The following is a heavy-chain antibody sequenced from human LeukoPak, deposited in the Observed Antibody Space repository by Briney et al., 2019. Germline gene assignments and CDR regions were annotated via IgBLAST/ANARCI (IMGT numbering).Heavy chain of an antibody. CDR3: ARARSDSGWTTHDSRNFDY. CDR2: IYYSGST. D-gene: IGHD6-19*01. Sequence: SQSLSPTSTVSGGSISSSRFYWGWIRQPPGEGLEWIGYIYYSGSTNYNPSLKSRVTISVDTSKNQFSVELSSVTAADTAVYYCARARSDSGWTTHDSRNFDYWGQGTLVTVSS. V-gene: IGHV4-61*05. J-gene: IGHJ4*02. CDR1: GGSISSSRFY.